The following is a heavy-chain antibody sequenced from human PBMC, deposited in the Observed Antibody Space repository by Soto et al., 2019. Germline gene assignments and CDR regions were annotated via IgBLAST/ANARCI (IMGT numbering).Heavy chain of an antibody. CDR3: ARDGYRYRSGWSTLSLDY. CDR2: ISYDGSNK. CDR1: GFTFSSYA. D-gene: IGHD6-19*01. Sequence: GGSLRLSCAASGFTFSSYAMHWVRQAPGKGLEWVAVISYDGSNKYYADSVKGRFTISRDNSKNTLYLQMNSLRAEDTAVYYCARDGYRYRSGWSTLSLDYWGQGT. V-gene: IGHV3-30-3*01. J-gene: IGHJ4*02.